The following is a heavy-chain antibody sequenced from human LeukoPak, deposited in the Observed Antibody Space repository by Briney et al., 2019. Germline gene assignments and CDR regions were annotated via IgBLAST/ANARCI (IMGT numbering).Heavy chain of an antibody. CDR1: GGSISSSSYY. CDR2: IYYSGST. D-gene: IGHD3-9*01. Sequence: SETLTLTCTVSGGSISSSSYYWGWIRQPPGKGLEWIGSIYYSGSTDYNPSLKSRVTISVDTSKNQFSLKLSSVTAADTAVYYCARDYGPGYDILTGYYSWFDPWGQGTLVTVSS. CDR3: ARDYGPGYDILTGYYSWFDP. J-gene: IGHJ5*02. V-gene: IGHV4-39*07.